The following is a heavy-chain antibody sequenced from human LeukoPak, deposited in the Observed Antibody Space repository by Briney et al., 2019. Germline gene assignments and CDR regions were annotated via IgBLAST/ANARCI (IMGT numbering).Heavy chain of an antibody. Sequence: ASVKVSCKASGYTFTGYYMHWVRQAPGQGLEWMGWINPNSGGTNYAQKFQGRVTMTRDTSISTAYMELSRLRSDDTAVYYCARGGSYYVGATWYFDYWGQGTLVTVSS. V-gene: IGHV1-2*02. CDR3: ARGGSYYVGATWYFDY. D-gene: IGHD1-26*01. J-gene: IGHJ4*02. CDR2: INPNSGGT. CDR1: GYTFTGYY.